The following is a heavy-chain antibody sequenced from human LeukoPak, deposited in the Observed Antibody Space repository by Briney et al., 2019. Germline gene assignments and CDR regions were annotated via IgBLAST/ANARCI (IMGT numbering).Heavy chain of an antibody. CDR1: GFTFSSYG. CDR3: AKDYYDSSGHTDYYFDY. V-gene: IGHV3-30*02. D-gene: IGHD3-22*01. CDR2: IRYDGSNK. J-gene: IGHJ4*02. Sequence: PGGSLRLSCAASGFTFSSYGMHWVHQAPGKGLEWVAFIRYDGSNKYYADSVKGRFTISRDNSKNTLYLQMNSLRAEDTAVYYCAKDYYDSSGHTDYYFDYWGQGTLVTVSS.